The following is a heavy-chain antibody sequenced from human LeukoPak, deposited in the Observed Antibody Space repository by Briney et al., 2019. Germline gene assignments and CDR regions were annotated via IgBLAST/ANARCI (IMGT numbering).Heavy chain of an antibody. CDR3: ARAYYDLCWFDP. CDR2: INPNSGGT. J-gene: IGHJ5*02. D-gene: IGHD3-3*01. V-gene: IGHV1-2*02. Sequence: ASVKVSCKASGYTFTGYYMHWVRQAPGQGLEWMGWINPNSGGTNYAQKFQGRVTMTGDTSISTAYMELSRLRSDDTAVYYCARAYYDLCWFDPWGQGTLVTVSS. CDR1: GYTFTGYY.